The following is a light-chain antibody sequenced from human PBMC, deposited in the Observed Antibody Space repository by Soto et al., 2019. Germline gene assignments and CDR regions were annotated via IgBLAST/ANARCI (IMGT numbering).Light chain of an antibody. V-gene: IGLV2-11*01. CDR3: CSYAVTFYV. CDR1: STDVGASNN. Sequence: QSVLTQPPSVSGSHGHSATISCTGTSTDVGASNNVSWYQQLPGRAPKLMIYDVSERPSGVPDRFSGSKSGNTASLTISGLQADEEADYYCCSYAVTFYVFGTGTKVTVL. CDR2: DVS. J-gene: IGLJ1*01.